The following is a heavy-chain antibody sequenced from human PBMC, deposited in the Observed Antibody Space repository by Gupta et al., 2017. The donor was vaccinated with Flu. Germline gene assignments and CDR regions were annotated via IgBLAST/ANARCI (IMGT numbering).Heavy chain of an antibody. CDR3: VRDRSTTWHRGNYFDS. Sequence: VQLVESGGGLVKSGGSLRLSCKVSGFTFRSSDMNWVRQAPGKGLEWVSSISSSSFYIYYADSVKGRFTISRDNLQNSVFLQMDSLRVEDTAVYYCVRDRSTTWHRGNYFDSWGQGTLVTVSS. CDR1: GFTFRSSD. V-gene: IGHV3-21*01. D-gene: IGHD6-13*01. J-gene: IGHJ4*02. CDR2: ISSSSFYI.